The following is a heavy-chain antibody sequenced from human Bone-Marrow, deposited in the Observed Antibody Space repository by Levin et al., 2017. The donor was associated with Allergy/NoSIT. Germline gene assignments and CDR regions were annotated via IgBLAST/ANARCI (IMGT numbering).Heavy chain of an antibody. Sequence: KSGESLKISCKGYGYTFSTFCIAWVRQVPGRGLEWMGFIFPTDSDARYNPSFQGQVIFSVDMSIDTAYLQWSSLNASDSAIYYCARTYYYDWTWTNFGPEFYYAMDVWGQGTTVTVSS. CDR3: ARTYYYDWTWTNFGPEFYYAMDV. D-gene: IGHD3-16*01. V-gene: IGHV5-51*01. J-gene: IGHJ6*02. CDR1: GYTFSTFC. CDR2: IFPTDSDA.